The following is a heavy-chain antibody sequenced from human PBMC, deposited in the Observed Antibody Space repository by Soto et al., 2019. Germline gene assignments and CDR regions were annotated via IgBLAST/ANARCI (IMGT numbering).Heavy chain of an antibody. D-gene: IGHD1-1*01. J-gene: IGHJ3*02. CDR3: ARRYTVVTQGEGQLDAIDI. CDR1: GYSFTSYW. CDR2: IYPGDSDT. V-gene: IGHV5-51*01. Sequence: GESLKISCKGSGYSFTSYWIGWVRQMPGKGLEWMGIIYPGDSDTRYSPSFQGQVTISADKSISTAYLQWSSLKASDTAMYYCARRYTVVTQGEGQLDAIDIWGQGTMLTVS.